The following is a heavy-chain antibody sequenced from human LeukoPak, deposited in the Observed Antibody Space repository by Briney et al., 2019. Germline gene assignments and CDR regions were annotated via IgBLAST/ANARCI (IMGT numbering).Heavy chain of an antibody. CDR3: ARAGYKWKHLSAFDI. CDR2: IYTSGST. V-gene: IGHV4-61*02. Sequence: SETLSLTCTVSGGSISSGSYYWSWIRQPAGKGLEWIGRIYTSGSTNYNPSLKSRVTISVDTSKNQFSLKLSSVTAADTAVYYCARAGYKWKHLSAFDIWGQGTMVTVSS. J-gene: IGHJ3*02. CDR1: GGSISSGSYY. D-gene: IGHD5-24*01.